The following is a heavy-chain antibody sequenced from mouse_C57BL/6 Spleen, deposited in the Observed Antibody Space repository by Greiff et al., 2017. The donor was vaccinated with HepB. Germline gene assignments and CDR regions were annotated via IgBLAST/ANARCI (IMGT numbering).Heavy chain of an antibody. V-gene: IGHV1-55*01. D-gene: IGHD3-2*02. CDR3: ARWSSGYHAMDY. CDR2: IYPGSGST. CDR1: GYTFTSYW. J-gene: IGHJ4*01. Sequence: VQLQQSGAELVKPGASVKMSCKASGYTFTSYWITWVKQRPGQGLEWIGDIYPGSGSTNYNEKFKSKATLTVDTSSSTAYMQLSSLTSEDSAVYYCARWSSGYHAMDYWGQGTSVTVSS.